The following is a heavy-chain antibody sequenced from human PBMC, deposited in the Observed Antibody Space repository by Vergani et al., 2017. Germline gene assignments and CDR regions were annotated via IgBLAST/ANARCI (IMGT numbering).Heavy chain of an antibody. CDR3: ARDSSGLYYMDV. J-gene: IGHJ6*03. V-gene: IGHV4-34*01. CDR1: GWSFSGYY. CDR2: INHSGST. D-gene: IGHD6-19*01. Sequence: QVQLQQWGAGLLKPSETLSLTCAVYGWSFSGYYWSWIRQPPGKGLEWIGEINHSGSTNYNPSLKSRVTISVDTSKNQFSLKLSSVTAADTAVYYCARDSSGLYYMDVWGKGTTVTVSS.